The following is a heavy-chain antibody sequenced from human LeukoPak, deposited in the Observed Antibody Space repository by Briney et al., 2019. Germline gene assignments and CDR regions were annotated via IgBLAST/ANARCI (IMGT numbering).Heavy chain of an antibody. Sequence: ASVKVSCKASGYIFTRYGISWVRQAPGQGLEWMGWISAHYGNTNYAQKLQGRVTMTTDTSTSAAYMELRSLRSDDTAVYYCARDIGRIVVVVEGDDAFDIWGQGTMVTVSS. CDR3: ARDIGRIVVVVEGDDAFDI. J-gene: IGHJ3*02. D-gene: IGHD2-15*01. V-gene: IGHV1-18*04. CDR2: ISAHYGNT. CDR1: GYIFTRYG.